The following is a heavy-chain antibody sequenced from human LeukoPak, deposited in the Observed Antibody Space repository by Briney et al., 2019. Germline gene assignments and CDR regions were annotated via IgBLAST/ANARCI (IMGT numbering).Heavy chain of an antibody. V-gene: IGHV3-53*01. CDR2: IYSGGST. Sequence: GGSLRLSCAASEFTFSDYYMSWVRQAPGKGLEWVSVIYSGGSTYYADSVKGRFTISRDNSKNTLYLQMNSLRAEDTAVYYCARSVYGDYVFDYWGQGTLVTVSS. CDR1: EFTFSDYY. J-gene: IGHJ4*02. D-gene: IGHD4-17*01. CDR3: ARSVYGDYVFDY.